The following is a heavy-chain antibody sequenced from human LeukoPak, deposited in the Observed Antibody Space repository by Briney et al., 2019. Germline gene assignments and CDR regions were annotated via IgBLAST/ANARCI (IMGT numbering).Heavy chain of an antibody. CDR1: GGSISSSSYY. V-gene: IGHV4-39*07. CDR3: ARARMVRGENFDY. J-gene: IGHJ4*02. D-gene: IGHD3-10*01. Sequence: SETLSLTCTVSGGSISSSSYYWGWIRQPPGKGLEWIGSIYYSGSTYYNPSLKSRVTISVDTSKNQFSLKLSSVTAADTAVYYCARARMVRGENFDYWGQGTLVTVSS. CDR2: IYYSGST.